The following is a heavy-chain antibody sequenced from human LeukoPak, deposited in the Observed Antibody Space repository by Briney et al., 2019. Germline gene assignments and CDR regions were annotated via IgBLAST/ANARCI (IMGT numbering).Heavy chain of an antibody. Sequence: GGSLRLSCAASGFTFSSYAMHWVRQAPGKGLEWVAVVPYDGDNKNYADSVKGRFTISRDSSKNTLYLQMNSLRTEDTAVYYCARDPGNYAYFDYWGQGTLVTVSS. CDR3: ARDPGNYAYFDY. D-gene: IGHD1-7*01. J-gene: IGHJ4*02. V-gene: IGHV3-30-3*01. CDR2: VPYDGDNK. CDR1: GFTFSSYA.